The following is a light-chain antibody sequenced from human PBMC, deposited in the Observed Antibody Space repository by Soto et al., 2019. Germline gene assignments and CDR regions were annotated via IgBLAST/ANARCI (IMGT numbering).Light chain of an antibody. Sequence: QSALTQPASVSGSPGQSITISCTGTNSDLGSYNYVSWYQQHPGNAPKLIIYEVSNRPSGVSVRFSGSKSGNTASLTISGLQAEDESDYFCSSYTGSSPLVVFGGGTQLTVL. CDR1: NSDLGSYNY. CDR2: EVS. CDR3: SSYTGSSPLVV. V-gene: IGLV2-14*01. J-gene: IGLJ2*01.